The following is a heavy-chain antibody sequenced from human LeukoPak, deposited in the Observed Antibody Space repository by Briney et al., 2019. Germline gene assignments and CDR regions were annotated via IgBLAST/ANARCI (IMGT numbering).Heavy chain of an antibody. Sequence: SETLSLTSSVPGYAISSGYFWGWIRQPPGKGLEWIGTIYHSGSTYYNPSLKSRVTISVDTSKNQFSLKLSSVTAADTAVYYCARDEHYYDSSGYPLYYFDYWGQGTLVTVSS. CDR1: GYAISSGYF. V-gene: IGHV4-38-2*02. D-gene: IGHD3-22*01. CDR3: ARDEHYYDSSGYPLYYFDY. CDR2: IYHSGST. J-gene: IGHJ4*02.